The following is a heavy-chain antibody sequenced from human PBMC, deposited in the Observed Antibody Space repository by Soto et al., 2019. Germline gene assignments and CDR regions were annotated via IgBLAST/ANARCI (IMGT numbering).Heavy chain of an antibody. CDR2: IYYSGST. D-gene: IGHD3-10*01. V-gene: IGHV4-59*01. J-gene: IGHJ6*02. CDR3: ARGSTMVRGVRDYYGMDV. Sequence: SETRSLTCTVSGGSISSYYWSWSRQPPGKGLEWMGYIYYSGSTNYNPSLKSRVTISVDTSKNQFSLKLSSVTAADTAVYYCARGSTMVRGVRDYYGMDVWGQGTTVTVSS. CDR1: GGSISSYY.